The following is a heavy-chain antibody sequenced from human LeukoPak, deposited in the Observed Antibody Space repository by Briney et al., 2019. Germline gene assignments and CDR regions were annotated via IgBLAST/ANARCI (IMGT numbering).Heavy chain of an antibody. J-gene: IGHJ4*02. V-gene: IGHV3-21*01. CDR2: ISSSSSYI. CDR1: GFTFSSYS. Sequence: GGSLRLSCAASGFTFSSYSMNWVRQAPGKGLEWVSSISSSSSYIYYADSAKGRFTISRDNAKNSLYLQMNSLRAEDTAVYYCARGMGALDYWGQGTLVTVSS. CDR3: ARGMGALDY. D-gene: IGHD1-26*01.